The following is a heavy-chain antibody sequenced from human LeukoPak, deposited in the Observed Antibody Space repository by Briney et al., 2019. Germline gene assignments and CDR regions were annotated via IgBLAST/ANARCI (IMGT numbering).Heavy chain of an antibody. CDR1: GFTVITND. CDR2: LYSDGNT. J-gene: IGHJ4*02. CDR3: ARGVEPLAANTLAY. V-gene: IGHV3-53*01. Sequence: GGSLRLSCAASGFTVITNDMTWVRQAPGKGLEWVSALYSDGNTKYADSVQGRFTISRDNSKNTLYLEMNSLSPDDTAVYDCARGVEPLAANTLAYWGQGTLVTVSS. D-gene: IGHD1-14*01.